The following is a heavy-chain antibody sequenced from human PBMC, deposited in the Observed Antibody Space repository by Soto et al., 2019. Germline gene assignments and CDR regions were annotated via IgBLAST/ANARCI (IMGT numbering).Heavy chain of an antibody. Sequence: QVQLVQCGAEVKKPGASVKVSCKASGYTFTSYAMHWVRQAPGQRLEWMGWINAGNGNTKYSQKFQGRVTITRDTSARTAYMELSSLRSEDTAVYYCARVYCSSTCCYTKFDPWGQGTLVTVSS. CDR1: GYTFTSYA. D-gene: IGHD2-2*02. J-gene: IGHJ5*02. V-gene: IGHV1-3*01. CDR2: INAGNGNT. CDR3: ARVYCSSTCCYTKFDP.